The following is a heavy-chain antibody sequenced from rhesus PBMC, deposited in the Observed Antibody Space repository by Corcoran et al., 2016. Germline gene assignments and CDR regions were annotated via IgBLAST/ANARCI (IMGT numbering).Heavy chain of an antibody. CDR2: IDGNIAGT. D-gene: IGHD1-44*01. Sequence: QLQLQESGPGLVKPSETLSLTCAVSGGSISGYYWSWIRQPPGKGLEWIGNIDGNIAGTNYNPSLTSRGTISKDTSKNQFSRKLTSGTAADTAVYYWARGGGTAAFDYWGQGVLVTVSS. V-gene: IGHV4-81*01. CDR1: GGSISGYY. J-gene: IGHJ4*01. CDR3: ARGGGTAAFDY.